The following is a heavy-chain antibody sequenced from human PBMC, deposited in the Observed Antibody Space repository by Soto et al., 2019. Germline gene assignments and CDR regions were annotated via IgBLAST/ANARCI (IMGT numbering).Heavy chain of an antibody. CDR1: VGSISSYY. CDR2: IYYSGST. D-gene: IGHD2-15*01. J-gene: IGHJ4*01. CDR3: DRVTDRGRWYPQFDF. Sequence: SETLSLTCPVPVGSISSYYWSWIRQPPGKGLELIGYIYYSGSTNYNPSLKSRVTISVATSKNQLSLNLSSVTVAXTAVHYCDRVTDRGRWYPQFDFGVNGTLVAVS. V-gene: IGHV4-59*01.